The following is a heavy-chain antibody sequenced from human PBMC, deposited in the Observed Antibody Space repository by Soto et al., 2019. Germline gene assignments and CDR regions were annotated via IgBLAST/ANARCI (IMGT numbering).Heavy chain of an antibody. CDR2: INHSGST. D-gene: IGHD2-2*01. CDR3: ARGVFCSSATCYWGMDV. J-gene: IGHJ6*02. Sequence: SETLSLTCAVYGGSFSGYYWSWIRQPPGKGLEWIGEINHSGSTNYNPSLKSRVTISLDTSKNQFSLKLSSVTAADTAVYYCARGVFCSSATCYWGMDVWGQGTTVTVSS. V-gene: IGHV4-34*01. CDR1: GGSFSGYY.